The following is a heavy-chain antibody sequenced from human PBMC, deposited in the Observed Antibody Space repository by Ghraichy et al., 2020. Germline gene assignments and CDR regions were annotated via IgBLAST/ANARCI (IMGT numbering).Heavy chain of an antibody. V-gene: IGHV4-39*01. Sequence: SETLSLTCTVSGGSISSSSYYWGWIRQPPGKGLEWIGSIYYSGSTYYNPSLKSRVTISVDTSKNQFSLKLSSVTAADTAVYYCARVRAHGLDYGMDVWGQGTTVTVSS. J-gene: IGHJ6*02. CDR1: GGSISSSSYY. CDR2: IYYSGST. CDR3: ARVRAHGLDYGMDV.